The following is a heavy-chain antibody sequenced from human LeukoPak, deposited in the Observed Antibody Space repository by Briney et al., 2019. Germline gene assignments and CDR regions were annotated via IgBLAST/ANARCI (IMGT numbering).Heavy chain of an antibody. V-gene: IGHV4-34*01. CDR2: INHIGST. CDR1: GGSFSGYY. Sequence: SSETLSLTCAVYGGSFSGYYWSWIRHPPGKGLEWIGEINHIGSTNYNPSLKSPVTISVDTPKNQFSLKLNSLTAANPAVYYCARDSGLAAPGRFHPWGQGILVSVCS. J-gene: IGHJ5*02. CDR3: ARDSGLAAPGRFHP. D-gene: IGHD6-13*01.